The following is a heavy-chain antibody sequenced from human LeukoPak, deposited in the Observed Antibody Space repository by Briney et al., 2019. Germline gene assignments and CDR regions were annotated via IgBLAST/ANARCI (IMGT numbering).Heavy chain of an antibody. V-gene: IGHV5-51*01. D-gene: IGHD3-16*01. CDR2: IYPGDTDT. J-gene: IGHJ4*02. Sequence: GESLKISCKGSGYSFTNYWVGWVRQMPGKGLEWMGIIYPGDTDTKYSPSFQGQVTISADKSISTAYLQWRSLKASDTAMYYCARQPTPWGNFDYWGQGTLVTVSS. CDR3: ARQPTPWGNFDY. CDR1: GYSFTNYW.